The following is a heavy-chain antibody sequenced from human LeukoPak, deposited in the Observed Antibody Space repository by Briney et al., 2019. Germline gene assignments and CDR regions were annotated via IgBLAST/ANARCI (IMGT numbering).Heavy chain of an antibody. V-gene: IGHV4-31*03. D-gene: IGHD3-10*01. CDR1: GCSISSGGYY. J-gene: IGHJ4*02. Sequence: SETLSLTCTVSGCSISSGGYYWSWIRQHPGKGLEWIGYIYYSGSTYYNPSLKSRVTISVDTSKNQFSLKLSSVTAADTAVYYCARDSYYGSGDYFDYWGQGTLVTVSS. CDR2: IYYSGST. CDR3: ARDSYYGSGDYFDY.